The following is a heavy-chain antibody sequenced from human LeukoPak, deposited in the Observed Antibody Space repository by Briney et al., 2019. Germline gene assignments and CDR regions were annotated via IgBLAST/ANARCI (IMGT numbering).Heavy chain of an antibody. CDR1: GYSLTTYY. CDR2: ISAYNGNT. V-gene: IGHV1-18*04. J-gene: IGHJ6*02. CDR3: ARDSTGLRYFDWLLPYYYYGMDV. Sequence: ASVKVSCKASGYSLTTYYMHWVRQAPGQGLEWMGWISAYNGNTNYAQKLQGRVTMTTDTSTSTAYMELRSLRSDDTAVYYCARDSTGLRYFDWLLPYYYYGMDVWGQGTTVTVSS. D-gene: IGHD3-9*01.